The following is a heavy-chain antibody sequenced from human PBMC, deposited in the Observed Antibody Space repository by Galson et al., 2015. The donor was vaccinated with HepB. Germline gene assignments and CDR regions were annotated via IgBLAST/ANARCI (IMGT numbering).Heavy chain of an antibody. V-gene: IGHV3-23*01. CDR3: AKWDLWGYLWFGEILRVSYFDY. J-gene: IGHJ4*02. Sequence: SLRLSCAASGFTFSSYAMSWVRQAPGKGLEWVSAISGSGGSTYYADSVKGRFTISRDNSKNTLYLQMNSLRAEDTAVYYCAKWDLWGYLWFGEILRVSYFDYWGQGTLVTVSS. CDR2: ISGSGGST. D-gene: IGHD3-10*01. CDR1: GFTFSSYA.